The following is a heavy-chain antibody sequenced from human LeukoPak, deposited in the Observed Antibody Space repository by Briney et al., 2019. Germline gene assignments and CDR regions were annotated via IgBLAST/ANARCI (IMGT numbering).Heavy chain of an antibody. V-gene: IGHV1-2*02. Sequence: GASVKVSCKASGYTFTSFAINWVRQAPGQGLEWMGWINPNSGGTNYAQKFQGRVTMTRDTSISTAYMELSRLRSDDTAVYYCARDRWGTVVTILDYWGQGTLVTVSS. CDR3: ARDRWGTVVTILDY. CDR1: GYTFTSFA. J-gene: IGHJ4*02. D-gene: IGHD4-23*01. CDR2: INPNSGGT.